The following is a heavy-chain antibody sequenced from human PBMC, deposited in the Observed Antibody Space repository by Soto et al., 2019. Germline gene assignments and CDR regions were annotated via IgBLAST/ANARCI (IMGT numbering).Heavy chain of an antibody. V-gene: IGHV3-23*01. D-gene: IGHD6-19*01. Sequence: GGSLRLSCAASGFTFSSYAMSWVRQAPGKGLEWVSAISGSGGSTYYADSVKGRFTISRDNSKNTLYLQMNSLRAEDTAVYYCAKDAVGGWYSALYYFDYWGQGTLVTVSS. CDR3: AKDAVGGWYSALYYFDY. J-gene: IGHJ4*02. CDR2: ISGSGGST. CDR1: GFTFSSYA.